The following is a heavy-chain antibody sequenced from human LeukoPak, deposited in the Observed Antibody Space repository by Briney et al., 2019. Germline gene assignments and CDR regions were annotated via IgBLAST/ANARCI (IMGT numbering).Heavy chain of an antibody. J-gene: IGHJ3*02. CDR3: AREAGHADAFDI. CDR1: GFTFSSYG. V-gene: IGHV3-33*01. Sequence: GGSLRLSCAASGFTFSSYGMHWVRQAPGKGLEWVAVIWYDGSNKYYADSVKGRFTISRDNSKNTLYLQMNSLRAEDTAVYYCAREAGHADAFDIWGQGTMVTVSS. CDR2: IWYDGSNK.